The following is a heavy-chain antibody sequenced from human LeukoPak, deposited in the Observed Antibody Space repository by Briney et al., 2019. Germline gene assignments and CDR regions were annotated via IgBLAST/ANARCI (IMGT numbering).Heavy chain of an antibody. CDR3: ARRTGDYSHPYDY. CDR2: IYSGGNT. V-gene: IGHV3-53*01. J-gene: IGHJ4*02. CDR1: GFTFSSYV. Sequence: PGGSLRLSCAASGFTFSSYVMYWVRQAPGKGLEWVSFIYSGGNTYYADSVKGRFTISRDNSKNTVHLQMNSLRAEDTAVYYCARRTGDYSHPYDYWGQGTLVTVSS. D-gene: IGHD3-22*01.